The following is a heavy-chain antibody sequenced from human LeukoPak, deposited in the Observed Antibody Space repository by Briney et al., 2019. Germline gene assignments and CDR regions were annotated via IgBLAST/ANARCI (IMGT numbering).Heavy chain of an antibody. J-gene: IGHJ4*02. CDR3: ARARYGGNYYFDY. Sequence: PGGSLRLSCAASGFTLSSYWMHWVRQAPGKGLVWVSRINSDGSSTSYADSVKGRFTISRDNAKNTLYLQMNSLRAEDAAVYYCARARYGGNYYFDYWGQGTLVTVSS. CDR2: INSDGSST. D-gene: IGHD4-23*01. CDR1: GFTLSSYW. V-gene: IGHV3-74*01.